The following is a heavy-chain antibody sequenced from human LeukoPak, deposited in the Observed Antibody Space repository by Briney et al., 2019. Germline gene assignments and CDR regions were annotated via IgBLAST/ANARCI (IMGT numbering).Heavy chain of an antibody. CDR2: IATDGSNK. D-gene: IGHD6-19*01. CDR3: AKKVFSGWYGAFDI. Sequence: GGSLRLSCAGSGFTFSNYGMHWVRQAPDKGLEWVAVIATDGSNKYYADSVKGRFTISRDNSKNTLYLQMNSLRAEDTAVYYCAKKVFSGWYGAFDIWGQGTMVTVSS. J-gene: IGHJ3*02. CDR1: GFTFSNYG. V-gene: IGHV3-30*18.